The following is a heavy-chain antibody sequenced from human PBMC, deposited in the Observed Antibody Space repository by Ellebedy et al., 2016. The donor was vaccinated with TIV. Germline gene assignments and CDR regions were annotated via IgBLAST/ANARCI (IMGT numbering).Heavy chain of an antibody. J-gene: IGHJ4*02. Sequence: GGSLRLSXKGSGYTFTSYWISWVRQVPGKGLEWMGRILTDDSHTNYSPSFQGHVTISSDKSIGTAYLHWSGLKASDTAIYYCARGYCGVGRCYSFDTWGQGTLVAVSS. CDR1: GYTFTSYW. V-gene: IGHV5-10-1*01. D-gene: IGHD2-15*01. CDR2: ILTDDSHT. CDR3: ARGYCGVGRCYSFDT.